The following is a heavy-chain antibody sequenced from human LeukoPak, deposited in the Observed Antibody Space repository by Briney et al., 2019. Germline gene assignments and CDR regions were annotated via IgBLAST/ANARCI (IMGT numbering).Heavy chain of an antibody. V-gene: IGHV4-34*01. CDR2: INHSGST. CDR1: GGSISSYY. D-gene: IGHD6-13*01. CDR3: ARGRYSSSWPTSKAMLDY. J-gene: IGHJ4*02. Sequence: KSSETLSLTCTVSGGSISSYYWSWIRQPPGKGLEWIGEINHSGSTNYNPSLKSRVTISVDTSKNQFSLKLSSVTAADTAVYYCARGRYSSSWPTSKAMLDYWGQGTLVTVSS.